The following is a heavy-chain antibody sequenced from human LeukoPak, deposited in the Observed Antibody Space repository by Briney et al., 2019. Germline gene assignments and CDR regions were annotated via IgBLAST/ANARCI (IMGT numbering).Heavy chain of an antibody. Sequence: SETLSLTCTVSGVSISSSSYYWGWIRQPPGKGLEWIGSIYYSGSTYYNPSLKSRVTISVDTTKNQFSLKLSSVTAADTAVYYCAREGDILTGEDFFDYWGQGTLVTVSS. J-gene: IGHJ4*02. V-gene: IGHV4-39*07. CDR1: GVSISSSSYY. CDR2: IYYSGST. D-gene: IGHD3-9*01. CDR3: AREGDILTGEDFFDY.